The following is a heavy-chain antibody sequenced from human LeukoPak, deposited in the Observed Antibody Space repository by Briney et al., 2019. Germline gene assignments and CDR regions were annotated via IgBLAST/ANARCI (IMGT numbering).Heavy chain of an antibody. Sequence: GASVKVSCKASGYTFTSYAIHWVRQAPGQRLEWMGWINTVNGNTKYSQRFQGRVTITRDTSASTAYMELSSLRSEDTAVHYCAREDAGHAFDIWGQGTMVTVSS. D-gene: IGHD3-10*01. CDR3: AREDAGHAFDI. V-gene: IGHV1-3*04. CDR1: GYTFTSYA. CDR2: INTVNGNT. J-gene: IGHJ3*02.